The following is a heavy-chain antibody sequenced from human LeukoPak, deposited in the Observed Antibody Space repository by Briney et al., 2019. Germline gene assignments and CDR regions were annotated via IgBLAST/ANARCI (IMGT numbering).Heavy chain of an antibody. CDR3: AKVDRYHYYLDV. V-gene: IGHV1-69*05. CDR1: GGTFSTFS. CDR2: IIPVFGTA. Sequence: ASVKVSCKASGGTFSTFSITWVRQAPGQGLEWMGGIIPVFGTANYAQQFQGRVAVATDESTSTAYLELSSLRSEDTAIYYCAKVDRYHYYLDVWGKGTTVTVSS. J-gene: IGHJ6*03.